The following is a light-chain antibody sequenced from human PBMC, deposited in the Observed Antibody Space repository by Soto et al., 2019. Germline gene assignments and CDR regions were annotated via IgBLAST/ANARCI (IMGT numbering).Light chain of an antibody. CDR2: EVS. CDR1: SSDLGDYNY. J-gene: IGLJ2*01. Sequence: QSALTQPASVSGSPGQSITISCTGTSSDLGDYNYVSWYQHHPGKAPKLMIYEVSNRPSGVSDRFSGSKSGNTASLTISGLQAEDEGDYYCSSYTSSSTPVFGGGTKVTVL. CDR3: SSYTSSSTPV. V-gene: IGLV2-14*01.